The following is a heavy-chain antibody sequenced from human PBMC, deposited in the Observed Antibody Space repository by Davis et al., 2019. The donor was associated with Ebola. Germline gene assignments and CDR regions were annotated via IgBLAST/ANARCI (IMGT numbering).Heavy chain of an antibody. D-gene: IGHD1-26*01. CDR3: ARGRYSPRVAVGVYAKFDP. CDR2: VFYSGHT. Sequence: SETLSLTCTVSGDSVSSENFYWGWIRQPPGEGLQWIGSVFYSGHTYYNMSLRGRVTVSIDRSKTQVSLTLRSVTAADTAMYFCARGRYSPRVAVGVYAKFDPWGQGTPVTVSS. CDR1: GDSVSSENFY. J-gene: IGHJ5*02. V-gene: IGHV4-39*01.